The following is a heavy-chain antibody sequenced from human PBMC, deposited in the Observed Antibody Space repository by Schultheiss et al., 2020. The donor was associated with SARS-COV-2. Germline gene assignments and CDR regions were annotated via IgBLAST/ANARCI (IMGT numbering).Heavy chain of an antibody. J-gene: IGHJ6*02. D-gene: IGHD2-2*01. CDR1: GFTFSSYS. Sequence: GESLKISCAASGFTFSSYSMNWVRQAPGKGLEWVSAISGSGGSTYYADSVKGRFTISRDNAKNSLYLQMNSLRAEDAAVYYCARVQSVVEAATRVGMDVWGQGTTVTVSS. V-gene: IGHV3-23*01. CDR3: ARVQSVVEAATRVGMDV. CDR2: ISGSGGST.